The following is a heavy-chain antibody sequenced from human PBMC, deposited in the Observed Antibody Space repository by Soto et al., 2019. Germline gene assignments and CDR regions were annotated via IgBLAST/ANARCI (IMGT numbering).Heavy chain of an antibody. CDR3: ARGSTDSYPGSRIFDF. Sequence: PGGSLRLSCVASGLTFGSRVMSWVRQAPGEGLQWVSTITDTGGDAKYADSVRGRFVISRDNSKKTLYLQMTSLTAEDSAMYFCARGSTDSYPGSRIFDFWGRGTLVTVSS. D-gene: IGHD3-10*01. J-gene: IGHJ4*02. V-gene: IGHV3-23*01. CDR2: ITDTGGDA. CDR1: GLTFGSRV.